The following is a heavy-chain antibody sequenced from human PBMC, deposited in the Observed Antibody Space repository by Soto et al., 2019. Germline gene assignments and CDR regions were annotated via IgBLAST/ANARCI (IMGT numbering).Heavy chain of an antibody. J-gene: IGHJ6*02. CDR1: GGTFSSYA. D-gene: IGHD5-12*01. CDR2: IIPIFGTA. V-gene: IGHV1-69*13. CDR3: ARGGYSGYEIRYYYYGMDV. Sequence: SVKVSCKASGGTFSSYAISWVRQAPGQGLEWMGGIIPIFGTANYAQKFQGRVTITADESTSTAYMELSSLRSEDTAVYYCARGGYSGYEIRYYYYGMDVWGQGTTVTVS.